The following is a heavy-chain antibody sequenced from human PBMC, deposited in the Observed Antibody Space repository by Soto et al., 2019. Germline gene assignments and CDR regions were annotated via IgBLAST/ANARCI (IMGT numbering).Heavy chain of an antibody. CDR3: ARAPSGKPHFDY. D-gene: IGHD2-15*01. V-gene: IGHV4-30-2*01. J-gene: IGHJ4*02. Sequence: SETLSLTCAVSGDSLSTGGSSWSWIRQPPGKDLEWIGYLYHSGSTYYNPSLKSRVTISVDRSKNQFSLNIRSVTAADTAVYYRARAPSGKPHFDYWGRGTLVTVSS. CDR2: LYHSGST. CDR1: GDSLSTGGSS.